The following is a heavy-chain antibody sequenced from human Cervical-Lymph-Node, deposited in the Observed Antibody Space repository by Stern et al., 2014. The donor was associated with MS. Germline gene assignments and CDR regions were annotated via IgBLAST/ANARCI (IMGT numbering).Heavy chain of an antibody. CDR2: IIRPVGTA. J-gene: IGHJ5*02. D-gene: IGHD3-10*01. CDR3: ATGAGDNWYDP. Sequence: QVQLVQSGADVKKPGSSVRVSCKASGDISWLRQAPGQGLEYMGGIIRPVGTAHYTQRFQGRLTITAGKSTNTTYTELSGLRSDDTAIYYCATGAGDNWYDPWGQGTLVSVSS. V-gene: IGHV1-69*14. CDR1: GD.